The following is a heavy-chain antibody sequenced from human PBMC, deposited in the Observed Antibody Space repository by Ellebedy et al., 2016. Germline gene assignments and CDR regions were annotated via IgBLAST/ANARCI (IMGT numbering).Heavy chain of an antibody. CDR2: INAANGNT. J-gene: IGHJ6*03. D-gene: IGHD2-2*01. Sequence: ASVKVSCKAFGYSFTTYTVHWVRQAPGQRLEWMGWINAANGNTKSSQKFQGRVTFTRDTSATTAYMELSSLISEDTAVYYCAREGKYCSSNSCSLSYYYYYYDVWGKGTTVTLSS. CDR1: GYSFTTYT. CDR3: AREGKYCSSNSCSLSYYYYYYDV. V-gene: IGHV1-3*01.